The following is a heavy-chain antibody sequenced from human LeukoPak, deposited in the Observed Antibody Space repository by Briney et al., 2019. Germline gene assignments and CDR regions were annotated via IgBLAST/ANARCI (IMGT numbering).Heavy chain of an antibody. V-gene: IGHV4-39*01. D-gene: IGHD3/OR15-3a*01. Sequence: SETLSLTCTVSGGSISSTAYYWAWIRQPPGKGLEWIGSFYYSGSTFYNPSLKTRVTISADTSKNQFSLNLSSVTAADTAVYYCARQEIGLRSFDPWGQGTLVTVSS. CDR3: ARQEIGLRSFDP. CDR2: FYYSGST. CDR1: GGSISSTAYY. J-gene: IGHJ5*02.